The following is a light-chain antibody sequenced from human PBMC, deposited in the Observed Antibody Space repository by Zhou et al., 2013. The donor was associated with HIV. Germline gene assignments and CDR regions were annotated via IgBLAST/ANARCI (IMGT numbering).Light chain of an antibody. Sequence: DIQMTQSPSTLSASVGDRVTITCRASQSISSWLAWYQQKPGKAPKLLIYKASSLESGVPSRFSGSGSGTEFTLTISSLQPDDFATYYCQQYNSYLTFGGGTEGG. CDR2: KAS. CDR1: QSISSW. J-gene: IGKJ4*01. CDR3: QQYNSYLT. V-gene: IGKV1-5*03.